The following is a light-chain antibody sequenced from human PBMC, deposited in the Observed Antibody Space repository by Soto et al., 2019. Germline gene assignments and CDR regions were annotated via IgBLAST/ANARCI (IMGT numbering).Light chain of an antibody. CDR1: QSLLHSDGKSY. J-gene: IGKJ4*01. V-gene: IGKV2-28*01. CDR2: LGL. Sequence: DIVMTQSPLSLPVTPGEPASISCRSSQSLLHSDGKSYLDWYLQKPGQSPQLLSYLGLNRASGVXDXXSGSRSGTDFTLKISRVEDDDVGVYYCMQALQTPLTFGGGTKVEI. CDR3: MQALQTPLT.